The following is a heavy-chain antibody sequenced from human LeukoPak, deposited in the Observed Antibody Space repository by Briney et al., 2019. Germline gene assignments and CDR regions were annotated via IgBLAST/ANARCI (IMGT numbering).Heavy chain of an antibody. D-gene: IGHD6-19*01. V-gene: IGHV4-39*01. CDR1: GGSISSSSYY. CDR3: ARRQAVAGTSVRFDP. Sequence: PSETLSLTCTVSGGSISSSSYYWGWIRQPPGKGLEWIGSIYYSGSTYYNPSLKSRVTISVDTSKNQFSLKLSSVTAADTAVYYCARRQAVAGTSVRFDPWGQGTLVTVSS. CDR2: IYYSGST. J-gene: IGHJ5*02.